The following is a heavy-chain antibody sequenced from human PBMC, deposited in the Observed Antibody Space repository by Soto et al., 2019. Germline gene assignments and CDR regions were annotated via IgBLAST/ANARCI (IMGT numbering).Heavy chain of an antibody. V-gene: IGHV3-30-3*01. J-gene: IGHJ4*02. Sequence: QVQLVESGGGVVQPGRSLRLSCAASGFTFSSYAMHWVRQAPGKGLEWVAVISYDGSNKYYADSVKGRFTISRDNSKNAVYLQMNRLRAEDTAVYYCASPMGMAVDPMGYWGQGTLVTVSS. CDR1: GFTFSSYA. D-gene: IGHD6-19*01. CDR3: ASPMGMAVDPMGY. CDR2: ISYDGSNK.